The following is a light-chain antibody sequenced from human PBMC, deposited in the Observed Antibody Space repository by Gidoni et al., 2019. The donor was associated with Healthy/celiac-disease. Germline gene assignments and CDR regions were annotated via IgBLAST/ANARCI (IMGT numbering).Light chain of an antibody. V-gene: IGKV4-1*01. J-gene: IGKJ1*01. Sequence: DIVITQSPDSLVVSLGERATINCKSSQSVLYSSNNNNYLPWYQQKPGQPPKLLIYWAATRESGVPDRFSGSGSGTDFTLTISSLQAEDVAVYYCQQYYSTPRTFGQGTKVEIK. CDR2: WAA. CDR3: QQYYSTPRT. CDR1: QSVLYSSNNNNY.